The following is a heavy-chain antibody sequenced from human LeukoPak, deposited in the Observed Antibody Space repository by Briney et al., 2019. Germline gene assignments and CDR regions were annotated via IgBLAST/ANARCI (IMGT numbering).Heavy chain of an antibody. J-gene: IGHJ4*02. CDR1: GGSISDGTYY. Sequence: PSETLSLTCTVSGGSISDGTYYWGWIRQPPGKGLEWIGTIHYSGTTHYNRSLKSRVTPSVDTSKNQFSLRLSSVTAADTAVYYCARGGFGSGWSYFDYWGQGTLVTVSS. D-gene: IGHD6-19*01. CDR3: ARGGFGSGWSYFDY. CDR2: IHYSGTT. V-gene: IGHV4-39*01.